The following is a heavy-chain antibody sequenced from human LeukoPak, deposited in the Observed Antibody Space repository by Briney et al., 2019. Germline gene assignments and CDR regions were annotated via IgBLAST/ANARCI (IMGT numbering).Heavy chain of an antibody. J-gene: IGHJ6*03. CDR2: IYTSGST. V-gene: IGHV4-4*07. CDR1: VYSISSGYY. Sequence: PSETLSLTCTVSVYSISSGYYWSWIRQPAGKGLEWIGRIYTSGSTNYNPSLKSRVTMSVDTSKNQFSLKLSSVTAADTAVYYCARNIYDLKDYMDVWGKGTTVTVSS. CDR3: ARNIYDLKDYMDV. D-gene: IGHD3-3*01.